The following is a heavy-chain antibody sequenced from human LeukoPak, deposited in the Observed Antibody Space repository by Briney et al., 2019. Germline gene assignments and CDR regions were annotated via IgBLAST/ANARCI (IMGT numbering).Heavy chain of an antibody. J-gene: IGHJ4*02. V-gene: IGHV3-21*06. Sequence: GGSLRLSCAASGFTFSTYSMNWVRQAPGKGLEWVSSISGSSGSISYADSVKGRFTVSRDNAKNSLYLQMSSLRAEDTAVYYCARGGEIVVVITPDYWGQGTLVTVSS. CDR1: GFTFSTYS. D-gene: IGHD3-22*01. CDR2: ISGSSGSI. CDR3: ARGGEIVVVITPDY.